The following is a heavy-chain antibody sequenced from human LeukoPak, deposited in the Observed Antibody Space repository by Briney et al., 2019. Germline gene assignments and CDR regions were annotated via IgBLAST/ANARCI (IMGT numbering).Heavy chain of an antibody. V-gene: IGHV5-51*07. CDR2: IYPGDSDT. CDR3: ARGGYYDSSGYYYLYY. D-gene: IGHD3-22*01. CDR1: GYSFTTYW. Sequence: GESLKISCKGSGYSFTTYWIAWVHQMPGKGLEWMGIIYPGDSDTRYSPSFQGQVTFSADKSISTAYLQWSSLKASDTAMYYCARGGYYDSSGYYYLYYWGQGTLVTVSS. J-gene: IGHJ4*02.